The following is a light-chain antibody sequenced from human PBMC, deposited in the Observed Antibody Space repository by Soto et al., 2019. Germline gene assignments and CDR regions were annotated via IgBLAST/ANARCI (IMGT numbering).Light chain of an antibody. Sequence: EIVMTQSPATLSVSPGERATLSCRASQSVSSKLAWYQQKPGQAPRLLIYGASTRATGIPARFSGSGSGTEFTLTISSLQSEDFAVYYCQHYNNWPRTFGPGTKVDIK. J-gene: IGKJ1*01. CDR2: GAS. V-gene: IGKV3-15*01. CDR3: QHYNNWPRT. CDR1: QSVSSK.